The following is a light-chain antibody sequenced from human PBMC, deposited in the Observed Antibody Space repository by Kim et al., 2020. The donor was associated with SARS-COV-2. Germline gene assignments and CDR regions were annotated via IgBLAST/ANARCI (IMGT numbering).Light chain of an antibody. V-gene: IGKV3-20*01. CDR1: QSVSSIY. CDR2: GAS. Sequence: EIVLTQSPGTLSLSPGERATLSCRASQSVSSIYLAWYQQKPGQAPRLLIYGASSRATGIPDRFSGSGSGTDFTLTISRLEPEDFAVYYCQQYGSSPWGFGQGTKVEIK. J-gene: IGKJ1*01. CDR3: QQYGSSPWG.